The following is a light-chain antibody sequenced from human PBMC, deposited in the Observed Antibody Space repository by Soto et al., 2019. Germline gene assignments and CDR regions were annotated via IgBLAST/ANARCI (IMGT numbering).Light chain of an antibody. CDR2: DAS. V-gene: IGKV3-15*01. CDR1: QTIGSN. Sequence: EVVMTQSPATLSVSPGERATLSCRASQTIGSNLAWYQQRPGQPPRLLIYDASTRATDIPARFTGSGSGTEFTLTISSLQSADSAVYYCQQYNHWPPTWTFGQGTKVHIK. CDR3: QQYNHWPPTWT. J-gene: IGKJ1*01.